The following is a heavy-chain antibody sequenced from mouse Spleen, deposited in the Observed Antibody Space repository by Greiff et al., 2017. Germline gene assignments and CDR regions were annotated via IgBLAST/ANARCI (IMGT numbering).Heavy chain of an antibody. J-gene: IGHJ1*03. CDR1: GYTFTDYE. Sequence: VKVVESGAELVRPGASVTLSCKASGYTFTDYEMHWVKQTPVHGLEWIGAIDPETGGTAYNQKFKGKAILTADKSSSTAYMELRSLTSEDSAVYYCTRRWDYDEGWYFDVWGTGTTVTVSS. V-gene: IGHV1-15*01. CDR2: IDPETGGT. CDR3: TRRWDYDEGWYFDV. D-gene: IGHD2-4*01.